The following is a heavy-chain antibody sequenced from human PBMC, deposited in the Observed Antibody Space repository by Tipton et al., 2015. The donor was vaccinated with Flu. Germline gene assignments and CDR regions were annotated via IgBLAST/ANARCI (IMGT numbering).Heavy chain of an antibody. CDR3: ARGYDILTDGGGYFDY. D-gene: IGHD3-9*01. J-gene: IGHJ4*02. CDR1: GFTFGDYW. CDR2: INQDGSVN. V-gene: IGHV3-7*01. Sequence: SLRLSCAASGFTFGDYWMHWVRQAPGKGLEWVANINQDGSVNYYVDSVKGRFTISRDNSKNTLYLQMNSLRAEDTAVYYCARGYDILTDGGGYFDYWGQGTLVTVSS.